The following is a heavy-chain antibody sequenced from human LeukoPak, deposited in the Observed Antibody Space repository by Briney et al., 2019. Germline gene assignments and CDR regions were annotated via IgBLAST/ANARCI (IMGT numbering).Heavy chain of an antibody. CDR1: GYTFTSYY. CDR2: INPSGGST. J-gene: IGHJ6*03. CDR3: ARDSVHPVAGMGATLTYYYYYYMDV. Sequence: ASVKVSCKASGYTFTSYYMHWVRQAPGQGLEWMGIINPSGGSTSYAQKFQGRVTMTRDTSTSTVYMELSSLRSEDTAVYYCARDSVHPVAGMGATLTYYYYYYMDVWGKGTTVTISS. V-gene: IGHV1-46*01. D-gene: IGHD6-19*01.